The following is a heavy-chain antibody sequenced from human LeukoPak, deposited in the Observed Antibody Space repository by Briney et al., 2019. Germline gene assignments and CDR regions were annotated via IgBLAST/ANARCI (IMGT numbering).Heavy chain of an antibody. V-gene: IGHV3-7*01. Sequence: GGSLRLSCAASGFTFSNFWMTWIRQAPGKGLEWVANIKQDGIEKYYADSVEGRFTVSRDNTKNTMFLQMVSLRVEDTAVYYCARGSSGYYCDHFQTWGQGSLVTVSS. CDR1: GFTFSNFW. D-gene: IGHD3-22*01. J-gene: IGHJ1*01. CDR2: IKQDGIEK. CDR3: ARGSSGYYCDHFQT.